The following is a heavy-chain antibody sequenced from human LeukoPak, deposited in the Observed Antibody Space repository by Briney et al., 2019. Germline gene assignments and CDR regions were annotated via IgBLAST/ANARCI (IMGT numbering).Heavy chain of an antibody. V-gene: IGHV1-69*04. CDR2: IIPIRGIA. D-gene: IGHD5-12*01. Sequence: ASVKVSCKASGGTFSSYAISWVRQAPGQGLEWMGRIIPIRGIANYAQKFQGRVTITADKSTSTAYMELSSLRSEDTAVYYCAREGASRGYSGYDPLTPFDYWGQGTLVTVSS. J-gene: IGHJ4*02. CDR3: AREGASRGYSGYDPLTPFDY. CDR1: GGTFSSYA.